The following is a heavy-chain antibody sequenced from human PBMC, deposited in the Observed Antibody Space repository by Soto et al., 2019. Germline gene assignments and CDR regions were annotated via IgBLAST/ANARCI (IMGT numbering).Heavy chain of an antibody. J-gene: IGHJ4*02. CDR2: TNQDGRER. D-gene: IGHD5-18*01. CDR1: GFTFRNYW. CDR3: ARDGSGYSTD. V-gene: IGHV3-7*01. Sequence: EVQLVESGGGLVQPGGSLILSCVASGFTFRNYWMSWLRQAPGKGLEWVANTNQDGRERYSVDSVKGRFTISRDNAKNSMHLQMNSLRAEDTAVYYCARDGSGYSTDWGQGTLVTVSS.